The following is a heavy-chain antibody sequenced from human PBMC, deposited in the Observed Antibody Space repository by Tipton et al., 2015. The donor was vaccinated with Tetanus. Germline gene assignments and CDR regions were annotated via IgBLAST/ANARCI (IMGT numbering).Heavy chain of an antibody. Sequence: QSGAEVKEPGASVKVSCKASGYNFVNFGISWVRQAPGQGLEWMGWISAYNGDTNTAQNLQGRVTMTTDTSTSTASMEVRSLTYDDTAVYYCGRASGYHYGSGSYYSGEDYWGQGTLVTVSS. J-gene: IGHJ4*02. D-gene: IGHD3-10*01. CDR3: GRASGYHYGSGSYYSGEDY. CDR1: GYNFVNFG. CDR2: ISAYNGDT. V-gene: IGHV1-18*01.